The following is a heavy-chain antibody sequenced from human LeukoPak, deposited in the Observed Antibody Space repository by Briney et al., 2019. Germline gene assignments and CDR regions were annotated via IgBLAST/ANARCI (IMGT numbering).Heavy chain of an antibody. CDR2: ISSNGRNT. CDR1: GFAFNSYA. Sequence: GGSLRLSCSASGFAFNSYAMHWVRQAPGRGLEYVSTISSNGRNTYYSPSMKGRITLSRDNSKDTLSLQLNSLRVEDTAVYYCARGSWSAADTNIDYWGQGTLVTVSS. CDR3: ARGSWSAADTNIDY. V-gene: IGHV3-64*04. D-gene: IGHD6-13*01. J-gene: IGHJ4*02.